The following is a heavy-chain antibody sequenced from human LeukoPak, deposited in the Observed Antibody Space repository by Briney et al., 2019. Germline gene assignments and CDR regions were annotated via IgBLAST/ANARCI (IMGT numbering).Heavy chain of an antibody. CDR1: GGSISTYY. D-gene: IGHD3-10*01. V-gene: IGHV4-59*08. J-gene: IGHJ2*01. Sequence: SETLSLTCTVSGGSISTYYWSWIRQLPGKGLEWIGYIYYSGSTSYNPSLKSRVTISVDTSKSQFSLKLSSVTAADTAVYYCASDSGSGNWYFDLWGRGTLVTVSS. CDR3: ASDSGSGNWYFDL. CDR2: IYYSGST.